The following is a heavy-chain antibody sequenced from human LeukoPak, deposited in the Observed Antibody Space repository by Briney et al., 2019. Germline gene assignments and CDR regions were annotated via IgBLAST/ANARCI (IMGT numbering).Heavy chain of an antibody. V-gene: IGHV1-69*06. CDR1: GGTFSSYA. Sequence: GSSVKVSCKASGGTFSSYAISWVRQAPGQGLEWMGGIIPIFGTANYAQKFQGRVTITADKSTSTAYMELSSLRSEDTAVYYCARGTFGGVIAFAPSFDYWGQEPWSPSPQ. J-gene: IGHJ4*01. D-gene: IGHD3-16*02. CDR3: ARGTFGGVIAFAPSFDY. CDR2: IIPIFGTA.